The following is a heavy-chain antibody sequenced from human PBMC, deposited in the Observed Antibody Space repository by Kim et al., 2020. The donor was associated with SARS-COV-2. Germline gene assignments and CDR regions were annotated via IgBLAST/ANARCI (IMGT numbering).Heavy chain of an antibody. Sequence: GGSLRLSCAGSGFIFKNYGMHWVRQAPGKGPEWVAVISHDGINEFYLDSVKGRFTISRDNSKNTLYLQMNSLRTEDTAVYYCANEFNNWATWFDPWGPGT. CDR2: ISHDGINE. CDR1: GFIFKNYG. CDR3: ANEFNNWATWFDP. J-gene: IGHJ5*02. V-gene: IGHV3-30*18. D-gene: IGHD1-20*01.